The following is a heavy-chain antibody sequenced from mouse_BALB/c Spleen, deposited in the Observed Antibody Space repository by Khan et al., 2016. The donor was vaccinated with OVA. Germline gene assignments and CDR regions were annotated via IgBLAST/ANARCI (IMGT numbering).Heavy chain of an antibody. D-gene: IGHD2-10*01. J-gene: IGHJ4*01. CDR3: ARQPYYHYYIMDY. V-gene: IGHV2-6-1*01. Sequence: QVQLKQSGPGLVAPSQSLSITCTISGFSLTNYGVHWVRQPPGKGLEWLVVIWSDGSTTYDSALKSRLTISKDNSKSQVFLEMDSLQTDDTAMYYCARQPYYHYYIMDYWGQGTSVTASS. CDR2: IWSDGST. CDR1: GFSLTNYG.